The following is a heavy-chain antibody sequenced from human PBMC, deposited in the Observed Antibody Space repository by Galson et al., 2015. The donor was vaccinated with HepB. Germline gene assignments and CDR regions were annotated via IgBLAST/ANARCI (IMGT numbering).Heavy chain of an antibody. CDR3: ARDHARSPAARGFDY. CDR1: GDSVSSNSAA. Sequence: CAISGDSVSSNSAAWNWIRQSPSRGLEWLGRTYYRSKWYNDYAVSVKSRITINPDTSKNQFSLQLNSVTPEDTAVYYCARDHARSPAARGFDYWGQGTLVTVSS. D-gene: IGHD2-2*01. J-gene: IGHJ4*02. CDR2: TYYRSKWYN. V-gene: IGHV6-1*01.